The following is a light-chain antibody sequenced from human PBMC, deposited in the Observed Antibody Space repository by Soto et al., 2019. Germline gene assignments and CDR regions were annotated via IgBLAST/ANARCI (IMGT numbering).Light chain of an antibody. CDR1: QGISSY. CDR2: TAS. Sequence: DIQFTQSPSFLSSSVLERFTITCRASQGISSYLAWYQQKPGKAPKLLIYTASTLQSGVPSRFSGSGSGTDFTLTISSLQPDDFATYYCLQLNSYPRTFGQGTKVDIK. J-gene: IGKJ1*01. V-gene: IGKV1-9*01. CDR3: LQLNSYPRT.